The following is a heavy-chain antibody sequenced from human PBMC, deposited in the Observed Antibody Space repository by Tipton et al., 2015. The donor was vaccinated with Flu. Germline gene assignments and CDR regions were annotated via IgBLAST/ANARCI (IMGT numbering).Heavy chain of an antibody. D-gene: IGHD6-19*01. CDR2: IYHSGST. CDR1: GYSISSGYY. J-gene: IGHJ3*02. V-gene: IGHV4-38-2*02. Sequence: TLSLTCTVSGYSISSGYYWGWIRQPPGKGLEWIGSIYHSGSTYYNPSLKSRVTISVDTSKNQFSLKPSSVTAADTAVYYCAREGGYGSGWYKDAFDIWGQGTMVTVSS. CDR3: AREGGYGSGWYKDAFDI.